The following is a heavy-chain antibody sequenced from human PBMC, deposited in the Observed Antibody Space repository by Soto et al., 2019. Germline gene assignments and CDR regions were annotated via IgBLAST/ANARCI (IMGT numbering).Heavy chain of an antibody. CDR1: GYSFTSYW. J-gene: IGHJ3*02. V-gene: IGHV5-51*01. D-gene: IGHD6-6*01. Sequence: PGESLKISCKSSGYSFTSYWIGWVRQMPWKGLEWMGIIYPGDSDTRYSPSFQGQVTISADKSISTAYLQWSSLKASDTAMYYCARRVAARGELRDAFDIWGQGTMVTVSS. CDR2: IYPGDSDT. CDR3: ARRVAARGELRDAFDI.